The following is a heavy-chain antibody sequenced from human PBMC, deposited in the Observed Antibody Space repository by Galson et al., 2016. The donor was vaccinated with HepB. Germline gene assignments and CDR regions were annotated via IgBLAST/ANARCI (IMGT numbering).Heavy chain of an antibody. CDR2: IHYSGST. J-gene: IGHJ4*02. CDR1: GGSISSGTYY. Sequence: TLSLTCTVSGGSISSGTYYWSWIRQHPGKGLEWIGYIHYSGSTYYNPSLKSRLTISVDTSKNQFSLKLSSVTAADTAVYYCGSWSVSLGGVIVGWGQGTLVTVSS. CDR3: GSWSVSLGGVIVG. V-gene: IGHV4-31*03. D-gene: IGHD3-16*02.